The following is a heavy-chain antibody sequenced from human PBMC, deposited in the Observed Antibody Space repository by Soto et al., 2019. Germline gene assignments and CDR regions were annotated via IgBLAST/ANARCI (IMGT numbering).Heavy chain of an antibody. CDR3: ARGRSTAECEWFDP. V-gene: IGHV4-31*03. CDR1: GGSTSSGGYY. CDR2: IYYSGST. D-gene: IGHD2-2*01. Sequence: PSETLSLTCTVSGGSTSSGGYYWSWIRQHPGKGLEWIGYIYYSGSTYYNPSLKSRVTISVDTSKNQFSLKLSSVTAADTAVYYCARGRSTAECEWFDPWGQGTLVTVSS. J-gene: IGHJ5*02.